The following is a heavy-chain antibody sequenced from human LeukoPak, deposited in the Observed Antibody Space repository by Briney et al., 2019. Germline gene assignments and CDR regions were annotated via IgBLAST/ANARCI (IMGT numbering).Heavy chain of an antibody. Sequence: ASVKVSCKASGYTFTSYAMNWVRQAPGQGLEWMGWINTNTGNPTYAQGFTGRFVFSLDTSVSTAYLQICSLKAEDTAVYYCARDLNIVVFSYCYYGMDVWGQGTTVTVSS. CDR1: GYTFTSYA. J-gene: IGHJ6*02. CDR3: ARDLNIVVFSYCYYGMDV. CDR2: INTNTGNP. D-gene: IGHD2-2*01. V-gene: IGHV7-4-1*01.